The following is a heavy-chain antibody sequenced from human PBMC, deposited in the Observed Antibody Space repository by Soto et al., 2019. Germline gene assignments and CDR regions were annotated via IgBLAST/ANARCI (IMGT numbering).Heavy chain of an antibody. CDR1: GYTFTSYG. D-gene: IGHD3-22*01. CDR3: ARALPQGYYDSSGYSDDY. J-gene: IGHJ4*02. V-gene: IGHV1-18*01. Sequence: QVPLVQSGAEVKKPGASVKVSCKASGYTFTSYGISWVRQAPGQGLEWMGWISAYNGNTNYAQKLQGRVTMTTDTSTSTAYMELRSLRSDDTAVYYCARALPQGYYDSSGYSDDYWGQGTLVTVSS. CDR2: ISAYNGNT.